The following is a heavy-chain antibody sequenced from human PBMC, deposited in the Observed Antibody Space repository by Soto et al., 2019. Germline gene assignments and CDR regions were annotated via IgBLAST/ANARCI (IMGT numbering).Heavy chain of an antibody. CDR1: GGSISSGDYY. CDR3: ARAHDYGSPSTFDY. D-gene: IGHD3-10*01. J-gene: IGHJ4*02. V-gene: IGHV4-30-4*01. CDR2: IYYSGST. Sequence: SETLSLTCTVSGGSISSGDYYWSWIRQPPGKGLEWIGYIYYSGSTYYNPSLKSRVTISVDTSKNQFSLKLSSVTAADTAVYYCARAHDYGSPSTFDYWGQGTLVTVSS.